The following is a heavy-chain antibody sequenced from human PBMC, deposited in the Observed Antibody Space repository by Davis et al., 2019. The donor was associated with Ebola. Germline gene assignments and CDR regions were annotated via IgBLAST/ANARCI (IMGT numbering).Heavy chain of an antibody. V-gene: IGHV3-21*01. CDR3: ARGRYCTGGVCLDY. D-gene: IGHD2-8*02. CDR2: ISSSSSYI. J-gene: IGHJ4*02. Sequence: GGSLRLSCAASGFTFSSYSMNWVRQAPGKGLEWVSSISSSSSYIYYADSVKGRFTISRDNAKNSLYLQMNSLRAEDTAVYYCARGRYCTGGVCLDYWGQGTLVTVSS. CDR1: GFTFSSYS.